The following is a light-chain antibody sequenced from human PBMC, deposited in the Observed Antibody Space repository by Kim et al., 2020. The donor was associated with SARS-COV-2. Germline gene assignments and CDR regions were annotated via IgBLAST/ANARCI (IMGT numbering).Light chain of an antibody. CDR3: QQYNSYPYN. V-gene: IGKV1-5*03. CDR2: KAS. CDR1: QSINIW. J-gene: IGKJ2*01. Sequence: DIQMTQSPSTLSASVGDRVTITCRASQSINIWLAWFQQKPGKAPKLLFYKASSIKSGVPSRFSASGSGTEFTLTISSLQPDDFASYSCQQYNSYPYNFGQGTKLEI.